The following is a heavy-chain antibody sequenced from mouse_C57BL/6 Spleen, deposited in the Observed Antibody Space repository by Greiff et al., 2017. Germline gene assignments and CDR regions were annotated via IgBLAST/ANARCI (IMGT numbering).Heavy chain of an antibody. V-gene: IGHV3-6*01. D-gene: IGHD1-1*01. CDR3: AREVYGSSYEWYFDV. CDR2: ISYDGSN. J-gene: IGHJ1*03. Sequence: EVKLMESGPGLVKPSQSLSLTCSVTGYSITSGYYWNWIRQFPGNKLEWMGYISYDGSNNYNPSLKNRISITRDTSKNQFFLKLNSVTTEDTATYYCAREVYGSSYEWYFDVWGTGTTVTVSS. CDR1: GYSITSGYY.